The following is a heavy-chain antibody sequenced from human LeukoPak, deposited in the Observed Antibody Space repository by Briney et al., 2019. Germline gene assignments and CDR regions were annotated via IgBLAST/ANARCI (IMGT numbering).Heavy chain of an antibody. D-gene: IGHD4-11*01. CDR3: TTDPGNYEIF. V-gene: IGHV3-15*01. CDR2: IKSKTDGGTV. J-gene: IGHJ4*02. Sequence: GGSLRLSCAASGFPFSSYEMNWVRQAPGKGLEWVGRIKSKTDGGTVDYAPPVKGRFTISRDDSRNTLSLEMNFLKTEDTAVYYCTTDPGNYEIFWGQGTLVSVSS. CDR1: GFPFSSYE.